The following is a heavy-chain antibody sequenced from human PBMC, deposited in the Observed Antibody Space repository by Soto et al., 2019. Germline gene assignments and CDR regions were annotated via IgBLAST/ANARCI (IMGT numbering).Heavy chain of an antibody. CDR2: IYPGDSDT. CDR1: GYSFTSYW. Sequence: GASLKISCKGSGYSFTSYWIGWVRQMPGKGLEWMGIIYPGDSDTRYSPSFQGQVTISADKSISTAYLQWSSLKASDTAMYYCARQLDYDILTGYYTDYYYGMDVWGQGTTVTVSS. J-gene: IGHJ6*02. V-gene: IGHV5-51*01. CDR3: ARQLDYDILTGYYTDYYYGMDV. D-gene: IGHD3-9*01.